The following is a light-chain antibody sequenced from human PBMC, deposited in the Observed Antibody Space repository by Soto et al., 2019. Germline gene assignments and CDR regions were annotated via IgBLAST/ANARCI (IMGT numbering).Light chain of an antibody. V-gene: IGKV1-39*01. J-gene: IGKJ2*01. CDR3: QQSDSTPYT. CDR1: QSITNY. Sequence: DIQMTQSPFSLSAAVGDRVTITCRASQSITNYLNWYQHKPGKAPKLLIYVASTLQSGVPSRFRGSGSGADVTLTSSSRQPEDFATSYCQQSDSTPYTFGEGTKLEIK. CDR2: VAS.